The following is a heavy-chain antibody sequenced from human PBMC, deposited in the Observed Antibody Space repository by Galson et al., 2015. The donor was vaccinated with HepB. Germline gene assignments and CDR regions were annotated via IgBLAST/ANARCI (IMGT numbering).Heavy chain of an antibody. D-gene: IGHD4-11*01. J-gene: IGHJ2*01. Sequence: TLSLTCTVSGGSISSGDYYWSWIRQPPGKGLGWIGYIYYSGSTYYNPSLKSRVTISVDTSKNQFSLKLSSVTAADTAVYYCARAATTVTPRWYFDLWGRGTLVTVSS. CDR2: IYYSGST. V-gene: IGHV4-30-4*01. CDR1: GGSISSGDYY. CDR3: ARAATTVTPRWYFDL.